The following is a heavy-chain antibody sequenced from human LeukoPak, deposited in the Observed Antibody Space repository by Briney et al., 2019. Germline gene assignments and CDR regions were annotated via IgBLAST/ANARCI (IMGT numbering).Heavy chain of an antibody. CDR3: AREDGTAMASFYYYYYGMDV. CDR2: IYSGGST. V-gene: IGHV3-53*01. Sequence: GGSLRLSCAASGFTVSNNYMSWVRQAPGKGLEWVSVIYSGGSTYYADSVKGRFTISRDNSKNTLYLQMNSLRAEDTAVYYCAREDGTAMASFYYYYYGMDVWGQGTTVTVSS. J-gene: IGHJ6*02. CDR1: GFTVSNNY. D-gene: IGHD5-18*01.